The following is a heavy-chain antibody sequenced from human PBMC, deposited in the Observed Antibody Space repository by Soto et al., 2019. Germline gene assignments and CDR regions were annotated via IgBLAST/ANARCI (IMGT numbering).Heavy chain of an antibody. V-gene: IGHV4-59*08. D-gene: IGHD2-2*01. Sequence: QVQLQESGPGLVKPSETLSLTCFVSGGSISSYYWSWIRQPPGKGLEWIGYIYNNGYTNYNPSLRSRVTMSLDTSKNQVSLKLTSVTAADTAVYYCARHLFPSRFNPEWYHWFDPWGQGTLVTVSS. CDR1: GGSISSYY. J-gene: IGHJ5*02. CDR2: IYNNGYT. CDR3: ARHLFPSRFNPEWYHWFDP.